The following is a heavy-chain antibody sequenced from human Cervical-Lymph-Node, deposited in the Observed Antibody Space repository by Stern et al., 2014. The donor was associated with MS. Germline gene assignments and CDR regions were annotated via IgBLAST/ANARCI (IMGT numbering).Heavy chain of an antibody. V-gene: IGHV3-48*02. CDR3: VRTWRENTFDS. Sequence: EVQLVESGGGLGQPGGSLRLSCAASGFNLRDYSMSWVRQAPGKGLEWVSFVSNTGSAIYYADSVKGRFSISRDMARNSVYLQMNSLRDEDTAVYYCVRTWRENTFDSWGQGILVTVSS. CDR2: VSNTGSAI. CDR1: GFNLRDYS. J-gene: IGHJ4*02. D-gene: IGHD5-24*01.